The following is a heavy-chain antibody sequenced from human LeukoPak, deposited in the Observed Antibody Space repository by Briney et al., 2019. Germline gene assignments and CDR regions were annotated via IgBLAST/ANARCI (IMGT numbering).Heavy chain of an antibody. CDR1: GGTFSSYT. V-gene: IGHV1-69*04. D-gene: IGHD3-22*01. J-gene: IGHJ3*02. CDR3: AREGPTMIVLADAFDI. CDR2: IIPILGIA. Sequence: GASVKVSCTASGGTFSSYTISWVRQAPGQGLEWMGRIIPILGIANYAQKFQGRVTITADKSTSTAYMELSSLRSEDTAVYYCAREGPTMIVLADAFDIWGQGTMVTVSS.